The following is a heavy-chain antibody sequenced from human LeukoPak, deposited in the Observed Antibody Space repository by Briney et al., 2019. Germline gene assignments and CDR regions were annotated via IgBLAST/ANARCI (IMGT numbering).Heavy chain of an antibody. Sequence: GGSLRLSCAASGFTVSSNYMNWVRQAPGKGLEWVSVIYSGGSTYYADSVKGRFTISRDNSKNTLYLQMNSLRPGDTAVYYCARGSSAWYPWFDPWGQGTLVTVPS. CDR2: IYSGGST. D-gene: IGHD6-19*01. CDR3: ARGSSAWYPWFDP. J-gene: IGHJ5*02. CDR1: GFTVSSNY. V-gene: IGHV3-66*01.